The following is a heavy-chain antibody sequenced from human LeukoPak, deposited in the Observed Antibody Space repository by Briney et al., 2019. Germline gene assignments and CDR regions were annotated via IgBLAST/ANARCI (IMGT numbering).Heavy chain of an antibody. CDR3: AKDNSPLPVAAAGTH. D-gene: IGHD6-13*01. CDR2: INWNDGST. V-gene: IGHV3-20*04. Sequence: SGGSLRLSCAASGFTFDDYGMSWVRQAPGKGLEWVSGINWNDGSTGYADSVKGRFTISRDNAKNSLYLQINSLRAEDTALYYCAKDNSPLPVAAAGTHWGQGTLVTVSS. CDR1: GFTFDDYG. J-gene: IGHJ4*02.